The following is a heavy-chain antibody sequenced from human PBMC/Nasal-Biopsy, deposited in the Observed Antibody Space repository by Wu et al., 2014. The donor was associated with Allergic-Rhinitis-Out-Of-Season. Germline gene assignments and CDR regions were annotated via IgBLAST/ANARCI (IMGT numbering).Heavy chain of an antibody. V-gene: IGHV3-74*01. D-gene: IGHD2-2*01. CDR1: GFILSNYW. J-gene: IGHJ4*02. CDR2: MNSDGSSR. Sequence: LRLSCAASGFILSNYWMHWVRQAPGKGLVWVSRMNSDGSSRTYADSVKGRFTISRDNAKNSLYLQMNSLRAEDTAVYYCARDGSDWCSSSRCYSGYYYYGMDVWGQGRYFDYWGQGTLVTVSS. CDR3: ARDGSDWCSSSRCYSGYYYYGMDVWGQGRYFDY.